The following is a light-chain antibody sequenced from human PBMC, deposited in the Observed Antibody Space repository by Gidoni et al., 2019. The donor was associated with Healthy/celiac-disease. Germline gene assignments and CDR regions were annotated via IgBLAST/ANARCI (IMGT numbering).Light chain of an antibody. J-gene: IGKJ2*01. CDR3: HQYNSYSHT. V-gene: IGKV1-5*01. CDR1: QSISSW. CDR2: DAS. Sequence: DIQMTQSPSTLSACVGDRVTITCRASQSISSWLAWYQQKPGKAPKLLIYDASRLESGVPSRFSGSGSGTEFTLTISRLQPDDFATYYCHQYNSYSHTFGQGTKLEIK.